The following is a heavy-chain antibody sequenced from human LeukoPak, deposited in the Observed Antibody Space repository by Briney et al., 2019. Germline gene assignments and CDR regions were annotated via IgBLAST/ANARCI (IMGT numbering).Heavy chain of an antibody. CDR2: INTNTGNP. D-gene: IGHD3-3*01. CDR1: GYTFTSYA. CDR3: AKDRAVTILGVVDALDY. Sequence: ASVKVSCKASGYTFTSYAMNWVRQAPGQGLEWMGWINTNTGNPTYAQGFTGRFVFSLDTSVSTTYLQISSLKAEDTAVYYCAKDRAVTILGVVDALDYGAREPWSPSPQ. V-gene: IGHV7-4-1*02. J-gene: IGHJ4*02.